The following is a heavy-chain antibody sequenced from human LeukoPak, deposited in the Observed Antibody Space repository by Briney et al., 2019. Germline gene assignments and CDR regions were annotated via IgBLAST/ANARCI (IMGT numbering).Heavy chain of an antibody. CDR1: GYTFTGYY. Sequence: ASVKVSCKASGYTFTGYYMHWVRQAPGQGLEWMGWINPNSGGTNYAQKFQGRVTMTRDTSISTAYMELSRLRSDDTAVYYCARDIGPSNLLLWATQGEDYWGQGTLVTVSS. CDR2: INPNSGGT. V-gene: IGHV1-2*02. CDR3: ARDIGPSNLLLWATQGEDY. J-gene: IGHJ4*02. D-gene: IGHD3-10*01.